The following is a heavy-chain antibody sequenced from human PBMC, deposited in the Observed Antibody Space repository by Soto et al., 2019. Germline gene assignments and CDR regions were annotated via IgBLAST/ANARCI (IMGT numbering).Heavy chain of an antibody. CDR1: GGSISSGGYY. V-gene: IGHV4-31*03. CDR2: IYYSGST. D-gene: IGHD3-22*01. J-gene: IGHJ5*02. Sequence: QVQLQESGPGLVKPSQTLSLTCTVSGGSISSGGYYWSWIRQHPGKGLEWIGYIYYSGSTYYNPSLNSRVTISVDTSKNQFSLKLSSVTAADTAVYYCAREVIVAVGDNWFDPWGQGTLVTVSS. CDR3: AREVIVAVGDNWFDP.